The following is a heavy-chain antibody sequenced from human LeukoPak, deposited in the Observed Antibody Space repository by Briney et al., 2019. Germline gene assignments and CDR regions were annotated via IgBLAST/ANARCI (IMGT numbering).Heavy chain of an antibody. J-gene: IGHJ4*02. CDR3: AREGGRDGSFDY. V-gene: IGHV1-46*01. D-gene: IGHD5-24*01. CDR1: GYTFTSYY. Sequence: ASVKVPCKASGYTFTSYYMHWVRQTPGQGLEWMGIINPSGGSTSYAQKFQGRVTMTRDTSTSTVYMELSSLRCEDTAVYYCAREGGRDGSFDYWGQGTLVTVSS. CDR2: INPSGGST.